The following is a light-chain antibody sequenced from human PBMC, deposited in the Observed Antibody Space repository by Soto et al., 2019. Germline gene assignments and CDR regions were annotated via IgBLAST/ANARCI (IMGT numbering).Light chain of an antibody. Sequence: DIQMTQSPSTLSASVGDRVTITCRASQSISSWLAWYQQKPGKAPKLLIYKASSLESGVLSRFSGSGSGTEFTLTISRLQPDDFATYYCQQYNSYSLTFGGGTKVEIK. V-gene: IGKV1-5*03. J-gene: IGKJ4*01. CDR1: QSISSW. CDR2: KAS. CDR3: QQYNSYSLT.